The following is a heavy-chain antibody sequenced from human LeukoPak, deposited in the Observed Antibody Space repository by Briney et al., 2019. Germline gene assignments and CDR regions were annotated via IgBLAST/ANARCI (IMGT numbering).Heavy chain of an antibody. J-gene: IGHJ4*02. V-gene: IGHV3-23*01. CDR2: ISGSAGST. D-gene: IGHD2-15*01. CDR3: AKDMARYCSGGSCPRAFDY. Sequence: GGSLRLSCAASGFTFSNCAMIWVRQAPGKGLEWVSDISGSAGSTYYADSVRGRFTISRDNSRNTLFLQMNSLRDEDTAVYYCAKDMARYCSGGSCPRAFDYWGQGSLVTVSS. CDR1: GFTFSNCA.